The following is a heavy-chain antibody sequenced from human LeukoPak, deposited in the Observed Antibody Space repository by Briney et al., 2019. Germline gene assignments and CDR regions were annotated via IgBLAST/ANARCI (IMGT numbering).Heavy chain of an antibody. CDR1: GFTFEHYD. CDR3: ARGIFGVVAGAFDI. D-gene: IGHD3-3*01. V-gene: IGHV3-74*01. J-gene: IGHJ3*02. Sequence: GGSLRLSCAASGFTFEHYDMHWVRQAPGKGLVWVSRINSDGSSTSYADSVKGRFTISRDNAKNTLYLQMNSLRAEDAAVYYCARGIFGVVAGAFDIWGQGTMVTVSS. CDR2: INSDGSST.